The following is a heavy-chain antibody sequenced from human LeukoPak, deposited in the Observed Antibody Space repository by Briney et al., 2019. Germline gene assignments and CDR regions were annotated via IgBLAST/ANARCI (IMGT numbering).Heavy chain of an antibody. V-gene: IGHV5-51*01. CDR2: IYPGDSDT. Sequence: GESLKISCKGSGYSFSNYWIGWVRQMPGKGLEWMGIIYPGDSDTRYSPSFQGQVTISADKSISTAYLQWSSLKAPDTAMYYCARSMIRGITTSPIDFWGQGTLVTVSS. CDR1: GYSFSNYW. D-gene: IGHD3-10*01. J-gene: IGHJ4*02. CDR3: ARSMIRGITTSPIDF.